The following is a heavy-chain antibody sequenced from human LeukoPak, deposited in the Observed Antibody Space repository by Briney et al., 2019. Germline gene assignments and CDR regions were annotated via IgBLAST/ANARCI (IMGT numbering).Heavy chain of an antibody. D-gene: IGHD5-18*01. CDR1: GFTFNSYW. CDR2: IKQDGSEK. J-gene: IGHJ3*02. V-gene: IGHV3-7*05. Sequence: PGRSLRLSCAASGFTFNSYWMSWVRQAPGKGLEWVANIKQDGSEKYFVDSVKGRFTISRDNAKNSLYLQMNSLRAEDTAVYYCARVDAAMVVTLDIWGQGTMVTVSS. CDR3: ARVDAAMVVTLDI.